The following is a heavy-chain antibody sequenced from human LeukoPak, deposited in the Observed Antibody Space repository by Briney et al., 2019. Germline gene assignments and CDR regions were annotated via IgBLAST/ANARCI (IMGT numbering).Heavy chain of an antibody. CDR1: GGSISSYY. V-gene: IGHV4-4*07. D-gene: IGHD3-22*01. CDR2: IYTSGST. J-gene: IGHJ4*02. Sequence: PSETLSLTYTVSGGSISSYYWSWIRQPAGKGLEWIGRIYTSGSTNYNPSLKSRVTMSVDTSKNQFSLNLISVTAADTAVYYCARDLTDYYELDYWGQGTLVTVSS. CDR3: ARDLTDYYELDY.